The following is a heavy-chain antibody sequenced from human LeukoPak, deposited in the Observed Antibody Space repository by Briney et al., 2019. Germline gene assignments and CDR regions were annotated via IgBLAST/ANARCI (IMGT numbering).Heavy chain of an antibody. V-gene: IGHV3-48*01. CDR3: ARGGQLPIYYFDY. CDR1: GFTFSSYS. CDR2: ISSSSSTI. D-gene: IGHD2-2*01. J-gene: IGHJ4*02. Sequence: GGSLRLSCAASGFTFSSYSMNWVRQAPGKGLEWVSYISSSSSTIYYADSVKGRFTISRDDAKNSLYLQMNSLRAEDAAVYYCARGGQLPIYYFDYWGQGTLVTVSS.